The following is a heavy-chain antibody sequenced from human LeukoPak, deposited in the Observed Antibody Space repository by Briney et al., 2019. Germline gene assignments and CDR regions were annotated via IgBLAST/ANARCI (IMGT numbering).Heavy chain of an antibody. CDR2: IIPIFGTA. CDR3: ARGGSSSWPFLDP. D-gene: IGHD6-13*01. J-gene: IGHJ5*02. CDR1: GGTFSSYA. V-gene: IGHV1-69*05. Sequence: SVKVSCKASGGTFSSYAISWVRQAPGQGLEWMGGIIPIFGTANYAQQFQGRVTITTDESTSPAYMELSSLRSEDTAVYYCARGGSSSWPFLDPWGQGTLVTVSS.